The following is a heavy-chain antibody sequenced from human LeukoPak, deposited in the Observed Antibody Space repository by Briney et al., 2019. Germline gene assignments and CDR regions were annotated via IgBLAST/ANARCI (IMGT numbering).Heavy chain of an antibody. CDR2: IYYSGST. CDR3: ARGPPHRGDY. V-gene: IGHV4-30-4*01. Sequence: SDTLSLTCTVSGGSISSVDYYWSWIRQPPGKGLESIGYIYYSGSTYYNPSLKSRVTISVDTSKNQSSLKLSSVTAADTAVYYCARGPPHRGDYWGQGTLVTVSS. J-gene: IGHJ4*02. CDR1: GGSISSVDYY.